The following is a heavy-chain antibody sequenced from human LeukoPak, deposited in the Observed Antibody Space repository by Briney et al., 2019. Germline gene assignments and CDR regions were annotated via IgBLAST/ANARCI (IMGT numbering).Heavy chain of an antibody. D-gene: IGHD1-7*01. V-gene: IGHV3-21*01. Sequence: GGSLRLSCAASGFTFSSYSMNWIRQAPGKGLEWVSSISSSTSYIYYADSVKGRFTISKDNAKNSLYLQMNSLRAEDTAVYYCARGYNWNYIHLGYFDYWGQGTLVTVSS. CDR1: GFTFSSYS. CDR2: ISSSTSYI. CDR3: ARGYNWNYIHLGYFDY. J-gene: IGHJ4*02.